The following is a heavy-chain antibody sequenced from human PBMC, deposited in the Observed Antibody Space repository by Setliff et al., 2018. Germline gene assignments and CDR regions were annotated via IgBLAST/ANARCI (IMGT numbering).Heavy chain of an antibody. CDR1: GLSYINDW. Sequence: PGESLKISCTASGLSYINDWVSWVRQAPGKGLEWLASINPEGSARYYVDSVKGRFTISRDNAKNSMSLQMSSLRSEDTALYYCLGAGTCSYWGQGTLVTVSS. CDR3: LGAGTCSY. D-gene: IGHD3-10*02. V-gene: IGHV3-7*01. J-gene: IGHJ4*02. CDR2: INPEGSAR.